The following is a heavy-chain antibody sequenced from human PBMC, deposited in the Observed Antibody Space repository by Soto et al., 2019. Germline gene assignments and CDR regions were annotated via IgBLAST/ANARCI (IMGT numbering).Heavy chain of an antibody. CDR1: GFTFSNAW. CDR3: TTEFGDPDEYFDY. J-gene: IGHJ4*02. V-gene: IGHV3-15*01. CDR2: IKSKTDCGTT. D-gene: IGHD3-10*01. Sequence: GGSLRLSCAASGFTFSNAWMSWVRQAPGKGLEWVGRIKSKTDCGTTDYAAPVKGRFTISRDDSKNTLYLQMNSLKTEDTAVYYCTTEFGDPDEYFDYWGQGTLVTVSS.